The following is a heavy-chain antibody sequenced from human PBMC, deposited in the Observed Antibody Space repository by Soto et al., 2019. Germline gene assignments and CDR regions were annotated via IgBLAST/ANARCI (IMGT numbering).Heavy chain of an antibody. Sequence: SETLSLTCTVSGGSISSYYWSWIRQPPGKGLEWIGYIYYSGSTNYNPSLKSRVTISVDTSKNQFSLKLSSVTAADTAVYYCARVGYSSSWYSVDWFDPWGQGTLVTVSS. D-gene: IGHD6-13*01. CDR2: IYYSGST. CDR1: GGSISSYY. J-gene: IGHJ5*02. CDR3: ARVGYSSSWYSVDWFDP. V-gene: IGHV4-59*01.